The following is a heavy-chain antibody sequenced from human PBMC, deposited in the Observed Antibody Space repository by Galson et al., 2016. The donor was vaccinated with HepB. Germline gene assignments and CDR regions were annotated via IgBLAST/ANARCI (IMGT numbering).Heavy chain of an antibody. D-gene: IGHD3-22*01. CDR1: GYTFYNHW. CDR3: VRPPYGGDSSDYAAS. CDR2: IYPADSDT. V-gene: IGHV5-51*01. J-gene: IGHJ4*02. Sequence: QSGAEVKKPGESLKISCQGSGYTFYNHWIGWVRQLPGKGLEWLGTIYPADSDTRYSLSFQGHVTISADTSISSAFLQWDTLQASDTATYYCVRPPYGGDSSDYAASWGQGTVVIVSS.